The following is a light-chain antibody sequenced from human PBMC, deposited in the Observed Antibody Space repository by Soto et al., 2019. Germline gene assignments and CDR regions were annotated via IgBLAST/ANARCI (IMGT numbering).Light chain of an antibody. Sequence: DIQMTQSPSTLSGSVGDRVTITCRASQTISSWLAWYQQKPGKAPKLLIYDASSLESGVPSRFSGSVSGTEFTLTISSLQSEDFAVYYCQQYNNWSWTFGQGTKVDIK. CDR3: QQYNNWSWT. V-gene: IGKV1-5*01. CDR2: DAS. CDR1: QTISSW. J-gene: IGKJ1*01.